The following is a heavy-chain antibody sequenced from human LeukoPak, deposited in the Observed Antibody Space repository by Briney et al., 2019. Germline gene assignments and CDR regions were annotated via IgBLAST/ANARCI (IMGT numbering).Heavy chain of an antibody. CDR3: ATAGNYRFDY. D-gene: IGHD5-24*01. CDR2: INADGSTI. CDR1: GFTFSNYW. J-gene: IGHJ4*02. V-gene: IGHV3-74*01. Sequence: GGSLRLSCAASGFTFSNYWMHSVRQAPGKGLVWVSRINADGSTINYADSVKGRFTISRDNAKDTLYLQMNSLTAEDTALYYCATAGNYRFDYWGQGILVTVSS.